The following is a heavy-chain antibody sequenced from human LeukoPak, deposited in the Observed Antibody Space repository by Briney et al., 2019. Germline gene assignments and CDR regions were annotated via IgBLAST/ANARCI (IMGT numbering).Heavy chain of an antibody. CDR1: GGSISSYY. CDR2: IYSSGST. CDR3: ARNTGYCYSTSCYNWFDP. Sequence: SETLSLTCTVSGGSISSYYWSWIRQPAGKGLEWIGRIYSSGSTNYNPSFKSRVTMSVDTSKNQFSLRLSSVTAADTAVYYCARNTGYCYSTSCYNWFDPWGQGTLVTVSS. J-gene: IGHJ5*02. D-gene: IGHD2-2*01. V-gene: IGHV4-4*07.